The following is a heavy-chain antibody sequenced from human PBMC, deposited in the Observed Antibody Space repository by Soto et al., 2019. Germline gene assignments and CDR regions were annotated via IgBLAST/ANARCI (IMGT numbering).Heavy chain of an antibody. D-gene: IGHD3-16*01. J-gene: IGHJ2*01. CDR1: GGSFSSYA. Sequence: QVQLVQSGAEVKKPGSSVKVSCEASGGSFSSYAISWVRQAPGQGLEWMGGIIPVYGATNSAQKFQGRFAITADKSTTTVYLELSGLTSQDTAVYYCARDWFGGSWYFDLWGRGTLVTVSS. CDR3: ARDWFGGSWYFDL. V-gene: IGHV1-69*06. CDR2: IIPVYGAT.